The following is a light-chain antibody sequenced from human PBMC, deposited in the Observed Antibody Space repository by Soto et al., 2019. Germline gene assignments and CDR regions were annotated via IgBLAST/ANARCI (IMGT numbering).Light chain of an antibody. J-gene: IGKJ1*01. CDR2: GAS. Sequence: EIVLTQSPGTLSLSPGERVTLSCRASQSVSSNYLAWYQQKPGQAPRLLIYGASSRATGIPDRFSGSGSGTDFTLTISRLEPEDFAVYYCQQYGSSRTFGQGTKVHIK. CDR1: QSVSSNY. V-gene: IGKV3-20*01. CDR3: QQYGSSRT.